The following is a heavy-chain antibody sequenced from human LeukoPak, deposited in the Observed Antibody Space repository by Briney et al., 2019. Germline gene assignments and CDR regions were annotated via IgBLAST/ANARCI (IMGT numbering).Heavy chain of an antibody. D-gene: IGHD3-10*01. Sequence: QPGGSLRLSCAASGFTFSSYAMHWVRQAPGRGLELVAVISYDGSNKYYADSVKGRFTISRDNSKNTLYLQMNSLRAEDTAVYYCARDRRFGELMYYFDYWGQGTLVTVSS. CDR3: ARDRRFGELMYYFDY. CDR2: ISYDGSNK. V-gene: IGHV3-30-3*01. J-gene: IGHJ4*02. CDR1: GFTFSSYA.